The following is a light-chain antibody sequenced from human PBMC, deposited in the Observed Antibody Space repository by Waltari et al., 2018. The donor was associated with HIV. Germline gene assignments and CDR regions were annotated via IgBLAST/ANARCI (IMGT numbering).Light chain of an antibody. V-gene: IGKV1-9*01. CDR1: QNIYSY. Sequence: DIQLTQSPSFLSASIGDRVPITCRASQNIYSYLVWYQQKPGRAPQVLIYATSTLQRGVPSRFSGSGSGTEFALTITNLQPDDCATYYCQQVNGYPMTFGGGTKVEIK. CDR3: QQVNGYPMT. CDR2: ATS. J-gene: IGKJ4*01.